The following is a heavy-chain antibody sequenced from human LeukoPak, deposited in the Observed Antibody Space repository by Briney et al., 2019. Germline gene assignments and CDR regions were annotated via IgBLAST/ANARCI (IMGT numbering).Heavy chain of an antibody. D-gene: IGHD3-10*01. CDR1: GYTFTSYA. CDR2: INAGNGNT. V-gene: IGHV1-3*01. CDR3: AREYYGSGSYPNWFDP. J-gene: IGHJ5*02. Sequence: GASVKVSCKASGYTFTSYAMHWVRQAPGQRLEWMGWINAGNGNTKYSQKFQGRVTITRDTSASTAYMELSSLRSEDTAVYYCAREYYGSGSYPNWFDPWGQGTLVTVSS.